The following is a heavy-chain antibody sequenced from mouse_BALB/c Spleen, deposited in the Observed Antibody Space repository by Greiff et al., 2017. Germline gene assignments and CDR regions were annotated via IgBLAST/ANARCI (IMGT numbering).Heavy chain of an antibody. CDR3: ARSGTATLYYYAMDY. CDR2: ISYSGST. V-gene: IGHV3-2*02. Sequence: EVQLQQSGPGLVKPSQSLSLTCTVTGYSITSDYAWNWIRQFPGNKLEWMGYISYSGSTSYNPSLKSRISITRDTSKDQFFLQLNSVTTEDTAPYYCARSGTATLYYYAMDYWGQGTSVTVSS. CDR1: GYSITSDYA. D-gene: IGHD6-1*02. J-gene: IGHJ4*01.